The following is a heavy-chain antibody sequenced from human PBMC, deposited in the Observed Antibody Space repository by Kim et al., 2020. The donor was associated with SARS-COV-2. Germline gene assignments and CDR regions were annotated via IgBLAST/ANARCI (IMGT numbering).Heavy chain of an antibody. Sequence: SETLSLTCTVSGGSMSSYYWSWIRQPPGKGLEWIGYIYDTGNTKYNPSLKSRVIISVDTSKNQFSLMLNTVTAADTAVYYCARETRGFNNGHPVYYGLD. J-gene: IGHJ6*01. D-gene: IGHD2-8*01. CDR1: GGSMSSYY. CDR2: IYDTGNT. V-gene: IGHV4-59*01. CDR3: ARETRGFNNGHPVYYGLD.